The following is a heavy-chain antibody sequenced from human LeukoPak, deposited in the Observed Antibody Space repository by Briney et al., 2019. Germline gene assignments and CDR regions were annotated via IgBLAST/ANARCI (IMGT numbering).Heavy chain of an antibody. CDR2: MSSNGGTT. CDR1: GFTFSSYA. CDR3: ARVGDVGPFDY. D-gene: IGHD1-26*01. Sequence: GGSLRLSCAASGFTFSSYAMHWVRQAPGKGLEYVSAMSSNGGTTDYANSVKGRFTISRDDSKNTLYLQMGSLRAEDMAVYYCARVGDVGPFDYWGQGTLVTVSS. J-gene: IGHJ4*02. V-gene: IGHV3-64*01.